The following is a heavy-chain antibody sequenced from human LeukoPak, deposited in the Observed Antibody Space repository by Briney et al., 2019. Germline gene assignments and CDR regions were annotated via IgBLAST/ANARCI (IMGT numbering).Heavy chain of an antibody. Sequence: GGSLRLSCAASGFTLSSYSMNWVRQAPGKGLEWVSSISSSSSYIYYADSVKGRFTISRDNAKNSLYLQMNSLRAEDTAVYYCARSEDYDILTGYAADFDYWGQGTLVTVSS. V-gene: IGHV3-21*01. CDR3: ARSEDYDILTGYAADFDY. CDR1: GFTLSSYS. D-gene: IGHD3-9*01. J-gene: IGHJ4*02. CDR2: ISSSSSYI.